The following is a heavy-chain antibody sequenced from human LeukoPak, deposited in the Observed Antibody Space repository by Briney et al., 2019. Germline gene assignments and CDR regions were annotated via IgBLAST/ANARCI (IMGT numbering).Heavy chain of an antibody. V-gene: IGHV3-9*01. CDR1: GYTFRSYV. CDR2: INWNSRSI. D-gene: IGHD3-10*01. J-gene: IGHJ3*01. CDR3: AKDSDYYGSGSYYNVFDL. Sequence: PGGSLRLSCAASGYTFRSYVMHWVRRVPGKGLEWVSGINWNSRSIQYADSVKGRFTISRDNARNSLFLQMNSLRAEDTAFYYCAKDSDYYGSGSYYNVFDLWGQGTLVTVSS.